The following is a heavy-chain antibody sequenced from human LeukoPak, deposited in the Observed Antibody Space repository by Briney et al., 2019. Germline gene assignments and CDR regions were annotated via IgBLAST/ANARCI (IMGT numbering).Heavy chain of an antibody. J-gene: IGHJ6*02. CDR2: MNPKSGST. CDR3: ARDVSRCSSSTCFAYGLDV. Sequence: EASVKVSRKASGYTFTNYDINWVRQAPGQGLEWMGWMNPKSGSTGYAQKLQGRVTMTRDTSISTAYMELSSLRSEDTAVYYCARDVSRCSSSTCFAYGLDVWGQGTTVTVSS. D-gene: IGHD2-2*01. CDR1: GYTFTNYD. V-gene: IGHV1-8*01.